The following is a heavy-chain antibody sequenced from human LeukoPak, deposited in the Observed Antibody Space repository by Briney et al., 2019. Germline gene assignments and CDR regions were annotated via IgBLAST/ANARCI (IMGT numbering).Heavy chain of an antibody. V-gene: IGHV1-3*03. D-gene: IGHD6-19*01. CDR1: GYTFTSYD. J-gene: IGHJ4*02. CDR2: INAGNGNT. Sequence: ASVKVSCKASGYTFTSYDINWVRQATGQGLEWMGWINAGNGNTKYSQEFQGRVTITRDTPASTAYMELSSLRSEDMAVYYCAGGPQIAVAGNLETDYWGQGTPVTVSS. CDR3: AGGPQIAVAGNLETDY.